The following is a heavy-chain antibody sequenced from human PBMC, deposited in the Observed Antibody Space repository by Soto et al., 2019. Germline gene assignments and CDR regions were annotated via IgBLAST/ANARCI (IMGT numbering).Heavy chain of an antibody. Sequence: QLQLQESGPGLVKPSETLSLTCTVSGGSISSSSYYWGWIRQPPGKGLEWIGSIYYSGSTYYNPSLKSRVTISVDTSKNQFSLKLSSVTAADTAVYYCARLKKYYDFWSGYALNWFDPWGQGTLVTVSS. CDR3: ARLKKYYDFWSGYALNWFDP. D-gene: IGHD3-3*01. V-gene: IGHV4-39*01. CDR2: IYYSGST. CDR1: GGSISSSSYY. J-gene: IGHJ5*02.